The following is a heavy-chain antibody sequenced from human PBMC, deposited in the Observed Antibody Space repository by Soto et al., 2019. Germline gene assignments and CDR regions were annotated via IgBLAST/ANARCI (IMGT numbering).Heavy chain of an antibody. CDR1: GFTFSDYY. Sequence: GGSLRLYCAASGFTFSDYYIRWIRQATGKGMEWVSYISSSSSYTNYADSVKGRFTISRDNAKNSLYLEMNSLRAEDIAVYSCARARGWPVGAFDIWGQGIMVTVSS. D-gene: IGHD2-15*01. CDR2: ISSSSSYT. CDR3: ARARGWPVGAFDI. V-gene: IGHV3-11*06. J-gene: IGHJ3*02.